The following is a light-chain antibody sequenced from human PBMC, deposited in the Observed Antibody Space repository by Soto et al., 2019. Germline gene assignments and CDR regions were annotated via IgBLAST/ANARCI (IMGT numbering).Light chain of an antibody. CDR1: QSVLYSSNNKNY. CDR3: QQYFSVPFT. CDR2: WAS. V-gene: IGKV4-1*01. Sequence: DIVMTQSPDSLVVSLGERATINCKSSQSVLYSSNNKNYIAWYQQKPGQPPKLLIYWASTRESGVPDRFSGSESGTDFTLTISSLQAEDMAVYYCQQYFSVPFTFGPGTKVVI. J-gene: IGKJ3*01.